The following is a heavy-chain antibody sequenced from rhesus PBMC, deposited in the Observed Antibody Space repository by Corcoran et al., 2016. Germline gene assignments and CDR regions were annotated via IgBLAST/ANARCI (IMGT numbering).Heavy chain of an antibody. CDR2: IGRGGSS. J-gene: IGHJ4*01. CDR1: GGSVSGYW. D-gene: IGHD6-25*01. Sequence: QVQLQQWGEGLVKPSETLSLTCAVYGGSVSGYWLGWVRQPPGKGLEWIRRIGRGGSSNYNPSLKSRVTISIDTSKNQFSLKLSSVTAADTAVYYCARHAVEAAAVFDYWGQGVLVTVSS. V-gene: IGHV4-160*01. CDR3: ARHAVEAAAVFDY.